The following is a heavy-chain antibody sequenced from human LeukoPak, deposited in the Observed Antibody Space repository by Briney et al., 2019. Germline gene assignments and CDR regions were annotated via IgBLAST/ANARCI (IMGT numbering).Heavy chain of an antibody. CDR1: GGTFSSYA. CDR3: ASTKGIDLFDY. CDR2: INPSGGST. Sequence: GSSVKVSCKASGGTFSSYAISWVRQAPGQGLEWMGIINPSGGSTSYAQKFQGRVTMTRDMSTSTVYMELSSLRSEDTAVYYCASTKGIDLFDYWGQGTLVTVSS. V-gene: IGHV1-46*01. D-gene: IGHD2-8*01. J-gene: IGHJ4*02.